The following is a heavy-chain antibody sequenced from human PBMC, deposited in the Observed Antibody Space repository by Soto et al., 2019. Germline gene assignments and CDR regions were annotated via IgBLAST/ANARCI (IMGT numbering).Heavy chain of an antibody. V-gene: IGHV3-48*02. CDR1: GFTFSTFS. CDR3: ARDLAWAFDS. J-gene: IGHJ4*02. D-gene: IGHD1-26*01. CDR2: IGGSGGSI. Sequence: RRLSCAASGFTFSTFSMNWVRQAPGKGLEWLSYIGGSGGSISYADSVKGRFPISRDNGKNTLYLQMSSLRDEDTAVYYCARDLAWAFDSWGQGXLVTVYS.